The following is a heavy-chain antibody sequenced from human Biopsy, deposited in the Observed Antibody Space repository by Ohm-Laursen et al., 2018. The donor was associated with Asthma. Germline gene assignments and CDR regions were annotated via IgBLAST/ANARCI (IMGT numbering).Heavy chain of an antibody. Sequence: SLRLSCAAPGFTFGDYWMSWVRQVPGKGLEWVANIKHDGSEKNHVDSLKGRFTISRDNAKNSLYLQMNSLRAEDTAVYYCARTFHFWSPYRAEHYQLWGQGTLVTVSS. CDR2: IKHDGSEK. V-gene: IGHV3-7*01. J-gene: IGHJ1*01. CDR1: GFTFGDYW. CDR3: ARTFHFWSPYRAEHYQL. D-gene: IGHD3-3*02.